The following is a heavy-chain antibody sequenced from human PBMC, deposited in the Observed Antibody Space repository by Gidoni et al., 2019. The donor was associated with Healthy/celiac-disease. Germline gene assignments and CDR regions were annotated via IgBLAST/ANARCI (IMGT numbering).Heavy chain of an antibody. CDR2: IWYDGSNK. CDR1: GFTFSSYG. V-gene: IGHV3-33*06. D-gene: IGHD1-26*01. J-gene: IGHJ6*02. CDR3: AKEEVGATHYGMDV. Sequence: QVQLVASGGGVVQPGRSLRLSCAASGFTFSSYGMHWVRQAPGKGLEWVAVIWYDGSNKYYADSVKGRFTISRDNSKNTLYLQMNSLRAEDTAVYYCAKEEVGATHYGMDVWGQGTTVTVSS.